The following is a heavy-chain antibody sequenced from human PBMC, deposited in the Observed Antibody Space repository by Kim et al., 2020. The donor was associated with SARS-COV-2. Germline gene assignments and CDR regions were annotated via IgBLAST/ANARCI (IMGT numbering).Heavy chain of an antibody. CDR3: ARLSDSQIAAAGTG. V-gene: IGHV4-39*01. CDR2: IYYSGST. Sequence: SETLSLTCTVSGGSISSSSYYWGWIRQPPGKGLEWIGSIYYSGSTYYNPSLKSRVTISVDTYKNQFSLKLSSVTAADTAVYYCARLSDSQIAAAGTGWGQGTLVTVSS. CDR1: GGSISSSSYY. J-gene: IGHJ4*02. D-gene: IGHD6-13*01.